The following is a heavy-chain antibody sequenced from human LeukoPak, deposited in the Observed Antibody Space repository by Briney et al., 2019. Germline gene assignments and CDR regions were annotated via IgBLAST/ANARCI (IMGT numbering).Heavy chain of an antibody. CDR1: GGSISRGNYY. J-gene: IGHJ4*02. CDR2: IYTSGST. CDR3: ARLRSPGDFDY. Sequence: KTSETLSLTCTVSGGSISRGNYYWSWIRQPAGKGLEWIGRIYTSGSTNYNPSLKSRVTISVDTSKNQFSLRLSSVTAADTAMYYCARLRSPGDFDYWGQGTLVTVSS. D-gene: IGHD1-26*01. V-gene: IGHV4-61*02.